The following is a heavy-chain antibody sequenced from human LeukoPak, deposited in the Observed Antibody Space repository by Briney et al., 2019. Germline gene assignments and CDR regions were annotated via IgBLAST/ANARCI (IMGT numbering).Heavy chain of an antibody. V-gene: IGHV1-8*01. CDR1: GYTFTSYD. CDR3: ARERTPGGDAFDI. Sequence: ASVKVSCKASGYTFTSYDINWVRQATGQGLEWMGWMNPNSGNTGYAQKFQGRVTMTRDTSISTAYVELSRLRSDDTAVYYCARERTPGGDAFDIWGQGTMVTVSS. CDR2: MNPNSGNT. D-gene: IGHD6-25*01. J-gene: IGHJ3*02.